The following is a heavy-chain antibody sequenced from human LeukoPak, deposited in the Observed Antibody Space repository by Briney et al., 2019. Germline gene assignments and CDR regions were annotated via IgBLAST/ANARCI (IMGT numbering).Heavy chain of an antibody. D-gene: IGHD2-2*02. CDR2: INPNSGGT. CDR3: ARTGYCSSTSCYTGHDY. J-gene: IGHJ4*02. V-gene: IGHV1-2*02. Sequence: ASVKVSCKASGYTFTGYYMHWVRQAPGQGLEWMGRINPNSGGTNYAQKFQGRVTMTRDTSISTAYMELSRLRSDDTAVYYCARTGYCSSTSCYTGHDYWGQGTLVTVSS. CDR1: GYTFTGYY.